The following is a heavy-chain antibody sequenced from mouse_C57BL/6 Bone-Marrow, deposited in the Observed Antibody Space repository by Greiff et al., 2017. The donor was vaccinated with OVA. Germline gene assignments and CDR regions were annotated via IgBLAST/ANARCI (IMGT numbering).Heavy chain of an antibody. Sequence: EVKLMESGPVLVKPGASVKMSCKASGYTFTDYYMNWVKQSHGKSLEWIGVINPYNGGTSYNQKFKGKATLTVDKSSSTAYMELNSLTSEDSAVYYCARGSYSNYEGYFDVWGTGTTVTVSS. CDR2: INPYNGGT. D-gene: IGHD2-5*01. V-gene: IGHV1-19*01. CDR3: ARGSYSNYEGYFDV. J-gene: IGHJ1*03. CDR1: GYTFTDYY.